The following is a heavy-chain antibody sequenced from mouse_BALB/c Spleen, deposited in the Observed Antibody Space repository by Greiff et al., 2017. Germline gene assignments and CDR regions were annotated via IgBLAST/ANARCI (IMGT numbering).Heavy chain of an antibody. D-gene: IGHD2-4*01. CDR3: ARKSDYDETTAGDFDY. J-gene: IGHJ2*01. CDR1: GFSLTSYG. Sequence: QVQLKESGPGLVQPSQSLSITCTVSGFSLTSYGVHWVRQSPGKGLEWLGVIWSGGSTDYNAAFISRLSISKDNSKSQVFFKMNSLQADDTAIYYCARKSDYDETTAGDFDYWGQGTTLTVSS. CDR2: IWSGGST. V-gene: IGHV2-4-1*01.